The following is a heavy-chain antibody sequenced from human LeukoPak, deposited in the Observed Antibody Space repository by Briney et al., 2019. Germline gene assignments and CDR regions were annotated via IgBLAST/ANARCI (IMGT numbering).Heavy chain of an antibody. V-gene: IGHV1-69*06. CDR1: GGTFSSYA. Sequence: SVKVSCKASGGTFSSYAISWVRQAPGQGLEWMGGIIPIFGTANYAQKFQGRVTITADKSTSAAYMELSSLRSEDTAVYYCARSRGSGSYYFIPLNWFDPWGQGTLVTVSS. D-gene: IGHD3-10*01. J-gene: IGHJ5*02. CDR3: ARSRGSGSYYFIPLNWFDP. CDR2: IIPIFGTA.